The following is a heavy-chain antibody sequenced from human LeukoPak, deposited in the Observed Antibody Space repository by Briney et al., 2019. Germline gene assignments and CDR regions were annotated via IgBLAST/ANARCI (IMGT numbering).Heavy chain of an antibody. CDR2: ISSSSSYI. J-gene: IGHJ4*02. D-gene: IGHD3-3*01. CDR1: GSTFSSYS. Sequence: GGSLRLSCAASGSTFSSYSMSWVRQAPGKGLEWVSSISSSSSYIYYADSVKGRLTISRDNAKNSLYLQMNSLRAEDTTVYYCARDSEGMEWRSSQIDYWGQGTLVTVSS. CDR3: ARDSEGMEWRSSQIDY. V-gene: IGHV3-21*01.